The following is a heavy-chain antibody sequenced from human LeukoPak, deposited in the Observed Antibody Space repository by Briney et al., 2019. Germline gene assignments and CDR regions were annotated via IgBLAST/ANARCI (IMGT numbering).Heavy chain of an antibody. J-gene: IGHJ4*02. D-gene: IGHD1-7*01. Sequence: GGPLRLSCTPSVFTFSNYAKSWVPDAPGKALECFPDISGSGATTYYADSVKGRFTVSRDNSKKTLFLQMHSLGAEDTAVYYCSKGETDTGTLTHVYWGQGTLVTVSS. CDR3: SKGETDTGTLTHVY. CDR2: ISGSGATT. V-gene: IGHV3-23*01. CDR1: VFTFSNYA.